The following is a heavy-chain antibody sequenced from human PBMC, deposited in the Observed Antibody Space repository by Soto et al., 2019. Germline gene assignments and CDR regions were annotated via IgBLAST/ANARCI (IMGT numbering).Heavy chain of an antibody. V-gene: IGHV4-39*01. J-gene: IGHJ5*02. CDR2: VYCRGRS. D-gene: IGHD3-10*01. CDR3: VRGLPGGFDP. Sequence: SETLSLTCTVSGGSVTNSSYYWGWIRQSPGKGLEWIGSVYCRGRSYSKSSVKSRVTISVDTSKNQFSLNLNSVTASDTAVYFCVRGLPGGFDPWGQGTLVTVSS. CDR1: GGSVTNSSYY.